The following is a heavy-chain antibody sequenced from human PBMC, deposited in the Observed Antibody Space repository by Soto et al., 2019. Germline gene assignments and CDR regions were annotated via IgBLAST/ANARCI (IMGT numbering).Heavy chain of an antibody. J-gene: IGHJ5*02. D-gene: IGHD3-9*01. CDR1: GYTFTSYG. CDR2: ISPYNGNT. Sequence: ASVKVSCKASGYTFTSYGISWVRQAPGQGLEWMGRISPYNGNTNYAQKLQGRVTMTTDTSTSTAYMEMRSLRSDDTAVYYCGYYDIVYGSVVFDGWGQGTLVTVSS. V-gene: IGHV1-18*01. CDR3: GYYDIVYGSVVFDG.